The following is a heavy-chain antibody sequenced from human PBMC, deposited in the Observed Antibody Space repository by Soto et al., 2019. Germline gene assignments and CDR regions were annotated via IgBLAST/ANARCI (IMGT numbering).Heavy chain of an antibody. D-gene: IGHD3-10*01. Sequence: QVQLVESGGGVVQPGRSLRLSCAASGFTFSNYGMHWVRQAPGKGLEWVAVISYDGSNKYYADSVKGRFTISRDNSKNTLSLQMNSLRDEDTAVYYCAKAIALVRGGIIDMDVWGQGTTVTVSS. CDR3: AKAIALVRGGIIDMDV. V-gene: IGHV3-30*18. J-gene: IGHJ6*02. CDR2: ISYDGSNK. CDR1: GFTFSNYG.